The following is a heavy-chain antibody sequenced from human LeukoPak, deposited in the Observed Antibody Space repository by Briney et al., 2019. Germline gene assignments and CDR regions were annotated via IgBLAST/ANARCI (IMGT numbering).Heavy chain of an antibody. CDR3: AILGAIAVAGSFDY. CDR1: GYTFTSYG. Sequence: ASVKVSCKASGYTFTSYGISWVRQAPGQGLEWMGWINPNSGGTNYAQKFQGRVTMTRDTSISTAYMELSRLRSDDTAVYYCAILGAIAVAGSFDYWGQGTLVTVSS. D-gene: IGHD6-19*01. CDR2: INPNSGGT. J-gene: IGHJ4*02. V-gene: IGHV1-2*02.